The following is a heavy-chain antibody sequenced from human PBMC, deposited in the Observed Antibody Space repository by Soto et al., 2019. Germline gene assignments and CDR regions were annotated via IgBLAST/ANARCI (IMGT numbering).Heavy chain of an antibody. CDR1: GSTFSSYG. J-gene: IGHJ4*02. D-gene: IGHD3-22*01. CDR3: ARSISGYYPSFGY. CDR2: IWYDGSNK. V-gene: IGHV3-33*01. Sequence: GGSLRLSCAASGSTFSSYGMHWVRQAPGKGLEWVAVIWYDGSNKYYADSVKGRFTISRDNSKNTLYLQMNSLRAEDTAVYYCARSISGYYPSFGYWGQGTLVTVSS.